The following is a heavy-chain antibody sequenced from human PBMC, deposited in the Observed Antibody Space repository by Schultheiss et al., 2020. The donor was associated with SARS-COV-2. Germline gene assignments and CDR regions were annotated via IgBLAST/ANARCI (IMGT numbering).Heavy chain of an antibody. J-gene: IGHJ6*02. CDR2: ISGSGGST. Sequence: GGSLRLSCAASGFTVSSNYMSWVRQAPGKGLEWVSAISGSGGSTYYADSVKGRFTISRDNSKNTLYLQMNSLRAEDTAVYYCARDRRDIQLWSTYYYYGMDVWGQGTTVTVSS. V-gene: IGHV3-23*01. D-gene: IGHD5-18*01. CDR3: ARDRRDIQLWSTYYYYGMDV. CDR1: GFTVSSNY.